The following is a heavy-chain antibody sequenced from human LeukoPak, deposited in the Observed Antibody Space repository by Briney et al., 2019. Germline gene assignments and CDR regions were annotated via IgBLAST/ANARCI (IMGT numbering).Heavy chain of an antibody. D-gene: IGHD6-19*01. J-gene: IGHJ6*03. CDR3: ARETIAVAGNYYYYYMDV. CDR1: GFTFSSYW. CDR2: IKQDGSEK. Sequence: PGGSLRLSCAASGFTFSSYWMSWVRQAPGKGLEWVANIKQDGSEKYYVDSVKGRFTISRDNAKNSLYLQMNSLRAEDTAVYYCARETIAVAGNYYYYYMDVWGKGTTVTISS. V-gene: IGHV3-7*01.